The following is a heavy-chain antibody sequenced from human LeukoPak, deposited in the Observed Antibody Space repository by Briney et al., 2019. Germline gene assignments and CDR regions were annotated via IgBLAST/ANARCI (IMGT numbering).Heavy chain of an antibody. CDR3: ARRPRAAAGTGLFGY. J-gene: IGHJ4*02. CDR1: GGSISSSSYY. Sequence: SETLSLTCTVSGGSISSSSYYWGWIRQPPGKGLEWIGSIYYSGSTYYNPSLKSRVTISVDASKNQFSLKLSSVTAADTAVYYCARRPRAAAGTGLFGYWGQGTLVTVSS. V-gene: IGHV4-39*01. D-gene: IGHD6-13*01. CDR2: IYYSGST.